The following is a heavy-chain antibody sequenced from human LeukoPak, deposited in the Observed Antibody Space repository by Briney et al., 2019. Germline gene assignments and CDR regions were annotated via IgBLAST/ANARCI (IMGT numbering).Heavy chain of an antibody. Sequence: PSETLSLTCAVYGGSFSGYYWSWIRQPPGKGLEWIGEINHSGSTNYNPSLKSRVTISVDTSKNQFSLKLSSVTAADTAVYYCARGRGSSGYYSGAWFDPWGQGTLVTVSS. CDR3: ARGRGSSGYYSGAWFDP. V-gene: IGHV4-34*01. J-gene: IGHJ5*02. CDR1: GGSFSGYY. D-gene: IGHD3-22*01. CDR2: INHSGST.